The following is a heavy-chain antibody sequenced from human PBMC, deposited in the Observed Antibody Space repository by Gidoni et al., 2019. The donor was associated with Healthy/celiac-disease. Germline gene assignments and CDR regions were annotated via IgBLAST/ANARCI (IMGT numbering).Heavy chain of an antibody. Sequence: EVQLLESGGGLVQPGGSLRLSCAASGSPFNSHAMSWVRQAPGKGLGLVAAISGSGGSTYYADSVKGRFTISRDNSKNTLYLQMNSLRAEDTAVYYCAKDRTSATVVSLYPDYWGQGTLVTVSS. V-gene: IGHV3-23*01. CDR3: AKDRTSATVVSLYPDY. CDR2: ISGSGGST. CDR1: GSPFNSHA. D-gene: IGHD2-8*02. J-gene: IGHJ4*02.